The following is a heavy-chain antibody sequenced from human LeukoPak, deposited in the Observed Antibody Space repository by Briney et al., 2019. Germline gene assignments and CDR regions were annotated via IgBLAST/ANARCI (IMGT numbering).Heavy chain of an antibody. CDR3: ARQEGIQGPGMDV. V-gene: IGHV5-51*01. J-gene: IGHJ6*02. Sequence: GESLKISCKASGYTFTSYWIGWVRQVPGKGLEWVAIMYPGGCDTSYGASLQGQVTISADKSISYAYLQWSSLKAADTAMYYCARQEGIQGPGMDVWGQGTTVTVSS. CDR2: MYPGGCDT. CDR1: GYTFTSYW. D-gene: IGHD3-10*01.